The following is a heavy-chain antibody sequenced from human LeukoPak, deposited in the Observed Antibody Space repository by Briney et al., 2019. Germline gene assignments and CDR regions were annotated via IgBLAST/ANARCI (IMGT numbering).Heavy chain of an antibody. V-gene: IGHV3-49*03. CDR1: GFTFGDYA. CDR3: SRGGYDFWSGYLPLDN. J-gene: IGHJ4*02. Sequence: TGGSLRLSCRASGFTFGDYAMSWFRQAPGKGLEWVSFIRSKAYGETAEYAASLKGRFTISRDDSKRIAYLQMNSLKTEDTAMYYCSRGGYDFWSGYLPLDNWGQGTLVTVSS. D-gene: IGHD3-3*01. CDR2: IRSKAYGETA.